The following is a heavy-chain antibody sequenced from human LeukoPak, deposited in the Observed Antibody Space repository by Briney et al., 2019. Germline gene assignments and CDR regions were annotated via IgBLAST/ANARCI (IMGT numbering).Heavy chain of an antibody. J-gene: IGHJ6*03. CDR2: IYTSGST. CDR3: ARDLSGRRNLFYYYYYMDV. CDR1: GGSISSYY. D-gene: IGHD3-10*01. V-gene: IGHV4-4*07. Sequence: SETLSLTCTVSGGSISSYYWSWIRQPAGKGLEWIGRIYTSGSTNYNPSLKSRVTMSVDTSKNQFSLKLSSVTAADTAVYYCARDLSGRRNLFYYYYYMDVWGKGTTVTVSS.